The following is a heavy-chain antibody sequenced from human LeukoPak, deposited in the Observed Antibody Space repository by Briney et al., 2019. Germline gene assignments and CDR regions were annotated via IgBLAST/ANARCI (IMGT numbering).Heavy chain of an antibody. CDR3: ARCPRHDCWSGYYTGRVDY. CDR1: GGAIGSSSYY. J-gene: IGHJ4*02. D-gene: IGHD3-3*01. Sequence: SETLSLTSTVSGGAIGSSSYYWGWIRQPPGKWLEWIGSIYYSGSTFYNPSLKSRVTISVDTSKNQFSLKLSPVTAADTAVYYCARCPRHDCWSGYYTGRVDYWGQGTLVTVSS. V-gene: IGHV4-39*01. CDR2: IYYSGST.